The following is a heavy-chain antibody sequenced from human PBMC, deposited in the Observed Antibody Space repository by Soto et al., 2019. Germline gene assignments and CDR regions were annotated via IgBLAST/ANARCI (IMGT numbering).Heavy chain of an antibody. V-gene: IGHV3-30-3*01. Sequence: HPGGSLRLSCAASGFTFSSYAMHWVRQAPGKGLEWVAVISYDGSNKYYADSVKGRFTISRDNSKNTLYLQMNSLRAEDTAVYYCASLREAAVAAYYYYCMDVWGQGTTVTVSS. CDR1: GFTFSSYA. D-gene: IGHD6-19*01. J-gene: IGHJ6*02. CDR2: ISYDGSNK. CDR3: ASLREAAVAAYYYYCMDV.